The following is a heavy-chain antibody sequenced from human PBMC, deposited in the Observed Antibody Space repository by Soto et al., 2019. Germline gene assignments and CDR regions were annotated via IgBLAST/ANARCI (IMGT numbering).Heavy chain of an antibody. CDR2: IKEDGSEK. V-gene: IGHV3-7*05. CDR1: EFTFRSYW. D-gene: IGHD2-2*01. J-gene: IGHJ6*02. Sequence: EVQLVESGGGLVQPGGSLRLSCAASEFTFRSYWMNWVRQAPGKGLEWVANIKEDGSEKYYVDSVKGRFTISRDNAKNSLYLQMNSLRGEYTAVYYCARDLGALGRGSAVGYYYHYGMDVWGQGTTVTVSS. CDR3: ARDLGALGRGSAVGYYYHYGMDV.